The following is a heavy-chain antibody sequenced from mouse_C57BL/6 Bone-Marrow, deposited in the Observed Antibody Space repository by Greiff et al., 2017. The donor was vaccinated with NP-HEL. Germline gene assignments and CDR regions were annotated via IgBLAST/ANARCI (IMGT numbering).Heavy chain of an antibody. CDR1: GFTFSSYG. Sequence: DVMLVESGGDLVKPGGSLKLSCAASGFTFSSYGMSWVRQTPDKRLEWVATISSGGSYTYYPDSVKGRFTISRDNAKNTLYLQMSSLKSEDTAMYYCARHENYYGSSCDYWGQGTTLTVSS. CDR2: ISSGGSYT. V-gene: IGHV5-6*02. D-gene: IGHD1-1*01. CDR3: ARHENYYGSSCDY. J-gene: IGHJ2*01.